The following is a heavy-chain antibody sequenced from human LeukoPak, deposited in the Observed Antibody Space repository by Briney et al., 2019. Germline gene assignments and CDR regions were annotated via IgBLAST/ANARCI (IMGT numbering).Heavy chain of an antibody. Sequence: PGGSLRLSCAGSGFAFSIEMNWARQAPGKGLEWVSYISRSGDNVYYADSVKGRFTISRDNAKNSLYLQMNSLREEDTALYYCARGTTINNFDYWGQGTLVTVSS. CDR2: ISRSGDNV. J-gene: IGHJ4*02. CDR1: GFAFSIE. CDR3: ARGTTINNFDY. D-gene: IGHD5-12*01. V-gene: IGHV3-48*03.